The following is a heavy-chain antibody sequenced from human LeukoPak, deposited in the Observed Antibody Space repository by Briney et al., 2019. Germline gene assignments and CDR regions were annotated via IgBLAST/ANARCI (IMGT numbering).Heavy chain of an antibody. D-gene: IGHD6-6*01. J-gene: IGHJ6*03. CDR1: GFTFSSYD. V-gene: IGHV3-13*01. Sequence: GGSLRLSCAASGFTFSSYDMHWVRQATGKGLEWVSAIGTAGDTYYPGSVKGRFTISRENAKNSLYLQMNSLRAEDTAVYYCAKDGGSSSLTYYYYYMDVWGKGTTVTVSS. CDR3: AKDGGSSSLTYYYYYMDV. CDR2: IGTAGDT.